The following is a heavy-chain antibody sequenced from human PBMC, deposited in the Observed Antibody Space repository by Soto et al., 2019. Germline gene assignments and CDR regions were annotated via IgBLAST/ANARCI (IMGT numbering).Heavy chain of an antibody. CDR1: GYTFSDYY. J-gene: IGHJ4*02. Sequence: ASVKVSCKASGYTFSDYYIHWVRQAPGQGLEWMGWINPNSGGTKYAPKFQGGVTMTRDTSITTAYMELSRLRSGDTAVYYCAREPATAKPEGVGFRGQGTLVTVSS. V-gene: IGHV1-2*02. D-gene: IGHD1-1*01. CDR3: AREPATAKPEGVGF. CDR2: INPNSGGT.